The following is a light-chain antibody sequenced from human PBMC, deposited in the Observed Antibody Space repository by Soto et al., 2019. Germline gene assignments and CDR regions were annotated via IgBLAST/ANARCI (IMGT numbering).Light chain of an antibody. Sequence: DIQMTQSPSSLSASVGDRVIITCRASQSINTYLNWYQQKPGKAPKLLIYAASSLQSGVPSRFSGSGSGTDFTLTITSLQPEDFATYYCQQSYNTPLTFGGGTKVEI. V-gene: IGKV1-39*01. CDR3: QQSYNTPLT. J-gene: IGKJ4*01. CDR2: AAS. CDR1: QSINTY.